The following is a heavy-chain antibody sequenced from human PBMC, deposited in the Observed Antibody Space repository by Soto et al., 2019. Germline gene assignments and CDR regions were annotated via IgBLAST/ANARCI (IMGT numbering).Heavy chain of an antibody. D-gene: IGHD6-13*01. V-gene: IGHV1-69*01. CDR1: EGTFNSYA. Sequence: QAQVVQSGAEVRKPGSSVKLSCKASEGTFNSYAIAWLRQAPGQGLEWMGGIIPYYKTLNYAQKFQDRVTITADDSTNTVYMELSSLRSDDTAVYFCASGASRWYPYFFDSWAQGTLVTVSS. CDR3: ASGASRWYPYFFDS. J-gene: IGHJ4*02. CDR2: IIPYYKTL.